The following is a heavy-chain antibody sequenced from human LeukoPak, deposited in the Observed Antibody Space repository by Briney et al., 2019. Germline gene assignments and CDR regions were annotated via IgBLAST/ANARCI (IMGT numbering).Heavy chain of an antibody. CDR1: GFTFSSYA. D-gene: IGHD2-15*01. CDR3: AKRRDIVVVVAARDYFDY. V-gene: IGHV3-23*01. CDR2: ISGSGGST. J-gene: IGHJ4*02. Sequence: GGSLRLSCAASGFTFSSYAMSWVRQAPGKGLEWVSAISGSGGSTYYADSVKGRFTISRDNSKNTLYLQMNSLRAEDTAVCYCAKRRDIVVVVAARDYFDYWGQGTLVTVSS.